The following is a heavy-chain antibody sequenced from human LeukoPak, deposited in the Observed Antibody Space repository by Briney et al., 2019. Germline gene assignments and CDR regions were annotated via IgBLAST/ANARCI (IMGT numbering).Heavy chain of an antibody. J-gene: IGHJ4*02. V-gene: IGHV4-30-2*01. CDR1: GGSLSSGGYS. Sequence: PSETLSLTCAVSGGSLSSGGYSWSWIRQPPGKGLEWIGYIYHSGSTYYNPSLKSRVTISVDRSKNQFSLKLSSVTAADTAVYYCARGLLFDYWGQGTLVTVSS. CDR3: ARGLLFDY. CDR2: IYHSGST.